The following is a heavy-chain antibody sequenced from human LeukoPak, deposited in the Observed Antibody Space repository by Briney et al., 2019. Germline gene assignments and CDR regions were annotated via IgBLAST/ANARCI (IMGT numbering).Heavy chain of an antibody. CDR3: ARDHNYAFDN. D-gene: IGHD1-1*01. J-gene: IGHJ4*02. Sequence: PPGGSLRLSRAASGFTFSDYSMNWVRQAPGKGLEWISYIGISSGNTKYADSVKGRFTISADNAKNSLYLQMNSLRVEDTAVYYCARDHNYAFDNWGQGTLVTVSS. CDR1: GFTFSDYS. CDR2: IGISSGNT. V-gene: IGHV3-48*04.